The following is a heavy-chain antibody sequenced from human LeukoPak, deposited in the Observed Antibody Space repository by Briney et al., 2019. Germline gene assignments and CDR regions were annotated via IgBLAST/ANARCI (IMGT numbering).Heavy chain of an antibody. CDR1: GFTFSSYA. CDR3: AKPPAYDSSGYCSWCFDY. V-gene: IGHV3-23*01. Sequence: GGSLTLSCAASGFTFSSYAMSWVRQAPGEGLEWVSAISGSGGSTYYADSVKGRFTISRDNSKNTLYLQMNSLRAEDTAVYYCAKPPAYDSSGYCSWCFDYWGQGTLVTVSS. CDR2: ISGSGGST. D-gene: IGHD3-22*01. J-gene: IGHJ4*02.